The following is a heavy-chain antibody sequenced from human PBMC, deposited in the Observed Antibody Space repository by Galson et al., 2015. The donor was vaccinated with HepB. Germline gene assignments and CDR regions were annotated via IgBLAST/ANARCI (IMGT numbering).Heavy chain of an antibody. Sequence: SVKVSCKASGYTFTSYDVTWVRQAPGQGLEWMGWMNPKSTNTGYARKFQGRVTMTGDTSMDTAYMALSRLTSEDTAVYYRARAVRKQLLAEYWGQGPLVTVSS. CDR1: GYTFTSYD. CDR2: MNPKSTNT. CDR3: ARAVRKQLLAEY. V-gene: IGHV1-8*01. J-gene: IGHJ4*02. D-gene: IGHD5-18*01.